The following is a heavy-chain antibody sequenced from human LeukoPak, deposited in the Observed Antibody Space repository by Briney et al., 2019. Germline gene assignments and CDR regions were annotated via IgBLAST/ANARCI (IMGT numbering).Heavy chain of an antibody. Sequence: GGSLRLSCAASGFSFSDHYIHWVRQAPGKGLEWVANIKEDETEIRYLDSVKGRFTISRDNAKNSLYLQMDSLRAKDTAVYYCARVGSSWDILDYWGQGTLVTVSS. CDR3: ARVGSSWDILDY. D-gene: IGHD6-13*01. V-gene: IGHV3-7*01. J-gene: IGHJ4*02. CDR1: GFSFSDHY. CDR2: IKEDETEI.